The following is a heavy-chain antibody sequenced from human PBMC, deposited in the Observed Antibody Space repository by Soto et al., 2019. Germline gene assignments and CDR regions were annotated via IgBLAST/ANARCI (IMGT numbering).Heavy chain of an antibody. Sequence: PSETLSLTCTVSGGSVSSGSYYWSWIRQPPGKGLEWIGYIYYSGSTNYNHSLKSRVTISVDTSKNHFSLKLSSVTAADTAVYYCARERPAPFVYYDSSGYLRNNWFDPWGQGTLVTVSS. CDR1: GGSVSSGSYY. V-gene: IGHV4-61*01. D-gene: IGHD3-22*01. J-gene: IGHJ5*02. CDR3: ARERPAPFVYYDSSGYLRNNWFDP. CDR2: IYYSGST.